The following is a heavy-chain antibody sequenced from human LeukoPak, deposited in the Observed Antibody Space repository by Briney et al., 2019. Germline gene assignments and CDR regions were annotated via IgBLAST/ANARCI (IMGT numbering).Heavy chain of an antibody. Sequence: ETLSLTCTVSGGSIRSSYYYWGWIRQPPGKGLEWVSAISGSGGSTYYADSVKGRFTISRDNSKNTLYLQMNSLRAEDTAVYYCAKDDFWGDGYFDYWGQGTLVTVSS. V-gene: IGHV3-23*01. J-gene: IGHJ4*02. CDR2: ISGSGGST. CDR1: GGSIRSSYYY. CDR3: AKDDFWGDGYFDY. D-gene: IGHD3-3*01.